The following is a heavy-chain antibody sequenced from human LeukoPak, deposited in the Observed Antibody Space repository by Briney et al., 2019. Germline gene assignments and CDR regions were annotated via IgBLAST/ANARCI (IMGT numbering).Heavy chain of an antibody. CDR3: ATDESYSFFF. CDR1: GFSFTDAW. CDR2: ITSKTDGGIT. V-gene: IGHV3-15*01. D-gene: IGHD2/OR15-2a*01. J-gene: IGHJ4*02. Sequence: TGGSLRLSCAASGFSFTDAWMSWVRQAPGKGLEWVGRITSKTDGGITDSAAPVKGRFTVSRDDSKNTLFLQMSSLRTEDTAVYYCATDESYSFFFWGQGTLVTVSS.